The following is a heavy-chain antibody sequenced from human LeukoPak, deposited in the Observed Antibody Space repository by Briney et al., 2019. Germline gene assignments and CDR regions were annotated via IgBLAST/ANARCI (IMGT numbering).Heavy chain of an antibody. Sequence: PGGSLRLSCAASGFTFSSYGMSWVRQAPGKGLEWVSGINWNGGSTGYADSVKGRFTISRDNAKNSLYLQMNSLRAEDTALYYCARVGDYGDYLGDAFDIWGQGTMVTVSS. CDR2: INWNGGST. J-gene: IGHJ3*02. D-gene: IGHD4-17*01. CDR3: ARVGDYGDYLGDAFDI. V-gene: IGHV3-20*04. CDR1: GFTFSSYG.